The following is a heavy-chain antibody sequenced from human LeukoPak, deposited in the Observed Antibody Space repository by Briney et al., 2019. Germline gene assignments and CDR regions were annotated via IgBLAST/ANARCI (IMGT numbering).Heavy chain of an antibody. D-gene: IGHD1-26*01. Sequence: GGSLRLSCAASGSTFSSYGMHWVRQAPGKGLEWVAVIWYDGSNKYYADSVKGRFTISRDNSKNTLYLQMNSLRAEDTAVYYCAKDSESSGSYFVDAFDIWGQGTMVTVSS. CDR3: AKDSESSGSYFVDAFDI. CDR1: GSTFSSYG. J-gene: IGHJ3*02. V-gene: IGHV3-33*06. CDR2: IWYDGSNK.